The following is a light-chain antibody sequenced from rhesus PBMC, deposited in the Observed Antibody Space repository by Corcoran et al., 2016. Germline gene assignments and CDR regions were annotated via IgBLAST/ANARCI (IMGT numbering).Light chain of an antibody. J-gene: IGKJ1*01. Sequence: DIQMTQSPSSLSASVGDRVTITCRASQGTSDYLSWYQQKPGKAPKRLIDAASSLESGVPSRFSGSGSGTVFTLPISGLRPEDFAAYYCLQGYSAPWTFGQGTKVEI. CDR1: QGTSDY. CDR3: LQGYSAPWT. V-gene: IGKV1-36*02. CDR2: AAS.